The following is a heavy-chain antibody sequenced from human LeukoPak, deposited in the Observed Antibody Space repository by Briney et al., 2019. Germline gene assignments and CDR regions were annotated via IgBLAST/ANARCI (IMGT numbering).Heavy chain of an antibody. D-gene: IGHD5-24*01. Sequence: GGSLRLSCAASGFTFSSYAMHWVRRAPGKGLEWVAVISYDGSNKYYADSVKGRFTISRDNSKNTLYLQMNSLGAEDTAVYYCARWLQLGYFDYWGQGTLVTVSS. J-gene: IGHJ4*02. CDR3: ARWLQLGYFDY. CDR2: ISYDGSNK. V-gene: IGHV3-30*04. CDR1: GFTFSSYA.